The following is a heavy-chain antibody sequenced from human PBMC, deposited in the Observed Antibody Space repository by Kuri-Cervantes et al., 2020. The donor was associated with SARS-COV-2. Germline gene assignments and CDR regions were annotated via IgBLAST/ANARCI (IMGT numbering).Heavy chain of an antibody. CDR3: ARDLYSSGLEYNWFDP. CDR1: GGSFSGYY. J-gene: IGHJ5*02. D-gene: IGHD6-19*01. CDR2: INHSGST. V-gene: IGHV4-34*01. Sequence: SCAVYGGSFSGYYWSWIRQPPGKGLEWIGEINHSGSTNYNPSLKSRVTISVDTSKNQFSLKLGSVTAADTAVYYCARDLYSSGLEYNWFDPWGQGTLVTVSS.